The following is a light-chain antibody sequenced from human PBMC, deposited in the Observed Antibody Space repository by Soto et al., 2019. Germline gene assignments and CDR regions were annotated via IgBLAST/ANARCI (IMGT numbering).Light chain of an antibody. CDR2: DAS. CDR3: QQYNSYSGT. CDR1: QSISSW. Sequence: IHITQAPSTLSACVRHRFTMTSRASQSISSWLAWYQQKPGKAPKLLIYDASSLESGVPSRFSGSGSGTEFTLTISSLQPDDFATYYCQQYNSYSGTFGQGTKVDIK. J-gene: IGKJ1*01. V-gene: IGKV1-5*01.